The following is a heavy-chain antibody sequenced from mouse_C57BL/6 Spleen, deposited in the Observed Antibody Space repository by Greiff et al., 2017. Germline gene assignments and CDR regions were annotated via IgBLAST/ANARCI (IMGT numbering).Heavy chain of an antibody. D-gene: IGHD1-3*01. CDR1: GYTFTNYW. CDR3: ARRGAHASYFDY. V-gene: IGHV1-63*01. CDR2: IYPGGGYT. Sequence: QVQLQQSGAELVRPGPSVKMSCKASGYTFTNYWIGWAKQRPGHGLEWIGDIYPGGGYTNYNDKFKGKATLTADKSSSPAYKQFSSLTSEDSAIYYCARRGAHASYFDYWGQGTTLTVSS. J-gene: IGHJ2*01.